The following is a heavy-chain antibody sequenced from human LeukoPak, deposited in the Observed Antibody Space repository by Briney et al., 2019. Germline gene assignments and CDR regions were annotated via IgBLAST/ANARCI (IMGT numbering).Heavy chain of an antibody. J-gene: IGHJ4*02. V-gene: IGHV4-4*07. CDR1: GGSISSYY. D-gene: IGHD2-2*01. CDR2: IYPSGNT. Sequence: SETLSLTCTVSGGSISSYYWSWIRQAAGKGLEWIGRIYPSGNTNYNPSLESRVTMSVDTFKNQFSLKLSSVTAADTAVYYCARASPMVSFKDRLIPAAISYFDYWGQGTPVTISS. CDR3: ARASPMVSFKDRLIPAAISYFDY.